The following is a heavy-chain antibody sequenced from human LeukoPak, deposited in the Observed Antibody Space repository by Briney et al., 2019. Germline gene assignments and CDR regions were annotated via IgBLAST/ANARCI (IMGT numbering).Heavy chain of an antibody. CDR3: ARDHTAAAIQGY. CDR2: INTYSGNT. Sequence: ASVKVSCKTSGYTFTSCGISWVRQAPGQGLEWMGWINTYSGNTNYAQNFQGRVTMTTDTYTRTAYMELRSLKSDDTAVYYCARDHTAAAIQGYWGQGTLVTVSS. J-gene: IGHJ4*02. D-gene: IGHD6-13*01. V-gene: IGHV1-18*01. CDR1: GYTFTSCG.